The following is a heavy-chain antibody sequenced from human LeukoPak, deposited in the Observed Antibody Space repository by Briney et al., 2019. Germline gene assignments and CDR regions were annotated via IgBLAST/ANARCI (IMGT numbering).Heavy chain of an antibody. J-gene: IGHJ4*02. Sequence: ASVKVSCKVSGYTLTELSMHWVRQAPGKGLEWMGGFDPEDGETIYAQKFQGRVTMTEDTSTDTAYMELSSLRSEDTAVYYCACLSNYDILTGYLYWGQGTLVTVSS. D-gene: IGHD3-9*01. CDR2: FDPEDGET. CDR1: GYTLTELS. V-gene: IGHV1-24*01. CDR3: ACLSNYDILTGYLY.